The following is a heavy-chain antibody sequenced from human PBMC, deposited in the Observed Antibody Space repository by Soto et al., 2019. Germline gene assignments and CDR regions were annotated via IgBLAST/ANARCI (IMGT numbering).Heavy chain of an antibody. CDR3: ASLPSFYYGSGDGVDV. D-gene: IGHD3-10*01. Sequence: QVQLVQSGTEVKKPGSSVKVSCKASGGTFRSNAISWVRQAPGQGLEWMGGLIPIFGTTNYAQKFQGRVTITADESASTAYMEPSSLSSDDTAVYYCASLPSFYYGSGDGVDVWGQGTTVTVSS. CDR2: LIPIFGTT. V-gene: IGHV1-69*01. J-gene: IGHJ6*02. CDR1: GGTFRSNA.